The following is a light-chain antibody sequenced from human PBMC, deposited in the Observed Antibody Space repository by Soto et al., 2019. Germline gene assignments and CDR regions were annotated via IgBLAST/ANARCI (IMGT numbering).Light chain of an antibody. CDR2: EGT. CDR1: SSDVVTYNL. J-gene: IGLJ1*01. Sequence: QSVLTQPASVSGSPGQSISISCTGTSSDVVTYNLVSWYQQHPGKAPTVLIYEGTKRPSGVSNSSSGSKSGNTASLTISGLQTEAEADYYCRSYTSSSTLVFGTGTKVTVL. V-gene: IGLV2-14*02. CDR3: RSYTSSSTLV.